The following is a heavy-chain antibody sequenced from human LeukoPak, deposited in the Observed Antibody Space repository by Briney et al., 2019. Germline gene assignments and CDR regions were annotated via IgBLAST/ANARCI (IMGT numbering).Heavy chain of an antibody. D-gene: IGHD2-2*01. CDR3: ARDSADIVVVPAARSYYYYGMDV. J-gene: IGHJ6*02. Sequence: GGSLRLSCAASGFTVSSNYMSWVRQAPGKGLEWVSVIYSGGSTYYADSVKGRFTISRDNSKNTLYLQMNSLRAEDTAVYYCARDSADIVVVPAARSYYYYGMDVWGQGTTVTVSS. CDR1: GFTVSSNY. CDR2: IYSGGST. V-gene: IGHV3-53*05.